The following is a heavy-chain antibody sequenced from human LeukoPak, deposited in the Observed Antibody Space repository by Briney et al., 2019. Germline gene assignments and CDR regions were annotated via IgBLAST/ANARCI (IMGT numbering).Heavy chain of an antibody. D-gene: IGHD2-15*01. CDR2: FNLGGGT. CDR1: GGSFSGYY. V-gene: IGHV4-34*01. Sequence: PSETLSLTCAVYGGSFSGYYWSWIRQPPGRGLEWIGEFNLGGGTNYNPSLKSRVTISVDTLKNQFSLKMSSVTAADTATYYCARGVVAATGYDYWGQGTLVTVSS. J-gene: IGHJ4*02. CDR3: ARGVVAATGYDY.